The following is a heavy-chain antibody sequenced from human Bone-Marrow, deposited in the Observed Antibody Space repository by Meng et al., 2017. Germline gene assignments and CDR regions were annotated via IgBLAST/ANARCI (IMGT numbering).Heavy chain of an antibody. Sequence: QVQLQESGPGLVKPSGTLSLTCTVSGDSISSDIWWSWVRQPPGKGLEWIGEVYHRGDTNYNPSLKSRVDISVDKSKNQFYLSLFSVTAADTAVYSCGRDQGWEPINHWAQGTLVTVSS. CDR3: GRDQGWEPINH. D-gene: IGHD1-14*01. V-gene: IGHV4-4*02. CDR1: GDSISSDIW. J-gene: IGHJ4*02. CDR2: VYHRGDT.